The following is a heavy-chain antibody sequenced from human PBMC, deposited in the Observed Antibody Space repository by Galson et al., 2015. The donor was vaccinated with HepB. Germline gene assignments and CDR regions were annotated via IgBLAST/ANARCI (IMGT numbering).Heavy chain of an antibody. D-gene: IGHD5-18*01. CDR1: GFSLSNARMG. CDR3: ARLRSSYGYSPYYYYGMDV. V-gene: IGHV2-26*01. CDR2: IFSNDEK. Sequence: PALVKPTQTLTLTCTVSGFSLSNARMGVSWIRQPPGKALEWLAHIFSNDEKSYSTSLKSKLTISKDTSKSQVVLTMTNMDPVDTATYYCARLRSSYGYSPYYYYGMDVWGQGTTVTVSS. J-gene: IGHJ6*02.